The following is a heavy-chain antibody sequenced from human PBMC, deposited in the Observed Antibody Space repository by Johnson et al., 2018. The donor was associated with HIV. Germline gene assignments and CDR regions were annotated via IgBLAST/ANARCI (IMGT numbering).Heavy chain of an antibody. J-gene: IGHJ3*02. D-gene: IGHD1-20*01. CDR2: ISRSGSTI. CDR3: ARDRGGITGTQSAFDI. Sequence: QVQLVESGGGLVKPGGSLRLSCAASGFSFSDYYMSWIRQAPGKGLEWISYISRSGSTIYYADSVKGRFTISRDNAKNSLYLHMNSLRAEDTALYYCARDRGGITGTQSAFDIWGQGTMVTVSS. CDR1: GFSFSDYY. V-gene: IGHV3-11*01.